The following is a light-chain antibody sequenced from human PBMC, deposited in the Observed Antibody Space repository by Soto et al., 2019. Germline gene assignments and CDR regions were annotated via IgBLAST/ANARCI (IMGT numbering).Light chain of an antibody. CDR3: HQYGTAPLT. CDR1: QSVAANY. V-gene: IGKV3-20*01. J-gene: IGKJ3*01. CDR2: GAS. Sequence: EVVLTHSLGTLSLSPCESATLSFSASQSVAANYLAWYQQKRGQTPRLLIYGASSRATGIPDRFSGSGSGTDFTLTISRLEPEDFSVYYCHQYGTAPLTFGPGTKVDIK.